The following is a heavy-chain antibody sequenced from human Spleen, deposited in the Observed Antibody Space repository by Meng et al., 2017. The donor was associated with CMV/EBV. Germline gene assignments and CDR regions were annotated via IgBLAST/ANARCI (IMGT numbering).Heavy chain of an antibody. Sequence: LSLTCAASGFTLSSYAMSWVRQAPGKGLEWVSAISGSGGSTYYADSVKGRFTISRDNSKNTLYLQMNSLRAEDTAVYYCAKGVRGSYYSGFDYWGQGTLVTVSS. CDR1: GFTLSSYA. V-gene: IGHV3-23*01. D-gene: IGHD1-26*01. J-gene: IGHJ4*02. CDR2: ISGSGGST. CDR3: AKGVRGSYYSGFDY.